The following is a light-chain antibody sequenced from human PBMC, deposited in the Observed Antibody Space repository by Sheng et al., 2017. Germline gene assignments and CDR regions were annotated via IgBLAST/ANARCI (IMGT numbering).Light chain of an antibody. V-gene: IGKV3D-20*02. Sequence: EIVLTQSPGTLSLSPGERATLSCRASQSVSRNYLAWYQQKPGQAPRLLIYGASSRATGIPDRFSGGGSGTDFTLTISRLEPEDFAVYYCQQCSIWPLTFGGGTKVEIK. CDR1: QSVSRNY. CDR3: QQCSIWPLT. J-gene: IGKJ4*01. CDR2: GAS.